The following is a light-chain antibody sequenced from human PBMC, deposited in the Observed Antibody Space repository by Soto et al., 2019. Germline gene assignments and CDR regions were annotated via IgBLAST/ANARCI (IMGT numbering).Light chain of an antibody. Sequence: QSVLTQPASVSGSPGQSITISCTGTSSDVGGYNYVSWYQQHPGKAPKLMIYDVSNRPSGVSNRFSGSKSGNTASLTISGLQAEDEADYYCSSYTSSSTLEVVFGEGTKLTVL. CDR2: DVS. CDR1: SSDVGGYNY. J-gene: IGLJ2*01. V-gene: IGLV2-14*01. CDR3: SSYTSSSTLEVV.